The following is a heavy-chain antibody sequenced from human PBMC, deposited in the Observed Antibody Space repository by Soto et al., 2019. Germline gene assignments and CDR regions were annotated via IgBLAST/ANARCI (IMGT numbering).Heavy chain of an antibody. J-gene: IGHJ3*02. Sequence: QVQLVQSGAEVKKPGASVKVSCKASGYTFTNYKITWVRKAPGQGLEWMGWISAYNGHTNYAQKFQGRVTMTTDTSTSAAYMVLRSLRSDDTAVYYCARTTVTSPSDAFDIWGQGTMVTVSS. V-gene: IGHV1-18*01. CDR2: ISAYNGHT. CDR3: ARTTVTSPSDAFDI. CDR1: GYTFTNYK. D-gene: IGHD4-17*01.